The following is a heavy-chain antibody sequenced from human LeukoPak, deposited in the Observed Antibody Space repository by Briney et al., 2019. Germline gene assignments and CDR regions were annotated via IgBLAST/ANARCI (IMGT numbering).Heavy chain of an antibody. J-gene: IGHJ6*03. D-gene: IGHD2-15*01. V-gene: IGHV3-20*04. CDR2: INWDGAST. CDR3: GRVHCSTNSCYDYYDYYMDV. CDR1: GFRFDDYS. Sequence: GGSLRLSCAASGFRFDDYSMNWVRHVPGEGLEWVAGINWDGASTGYRDSMKGRFTISRDNGKNSLYLQMNSLRVEDTAVYYCGRVHCSTNSCYDYYDYYMDVSGKGTTVTVSS.